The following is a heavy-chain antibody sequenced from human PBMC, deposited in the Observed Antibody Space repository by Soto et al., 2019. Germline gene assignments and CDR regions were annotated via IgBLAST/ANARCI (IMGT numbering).Heavy chain of an antibody. CDR3: ARQVDTAQFTDYFDC. Sequence: KPSETLSPTCIVSGGSVSSGSHYWNWIRQPPGKGLEWLGYMSYSGSTKYNSSLKSRVSMSVDTSKNQFSLKLSSVTAADAAVYYCARQVDTAQFTDYFDCWGQGALVTVSS. CDR1: GGSVSSGSHY. D-gene: IGHD5-18*01. J-gene: IGHJ4*02. V-gene: IGHV4-61*01. CDR2: MSYSGST.